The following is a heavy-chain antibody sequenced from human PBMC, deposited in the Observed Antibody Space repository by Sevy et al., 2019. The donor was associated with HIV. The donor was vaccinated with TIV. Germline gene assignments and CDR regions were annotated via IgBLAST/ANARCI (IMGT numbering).Heavy chain of an antibody. CDR2: FDPEDGET. D-gene: IGHD3-22*01. V-gene: IGHV1-24*01. Sequence: GASVKVSCKVSGYTLSELSMHWVRQAPGKGLEWMGGFDPEDGETIYAQKFQGRVTMTEDTSTDTAYMELSSLRSEDTAVYYCATPWRDSKAFDIWGQGTMVTVSS. CDR3: ATPWRDSKAFDI. CDR1: GYTLSELS. J-gene: IGHJ3*02.